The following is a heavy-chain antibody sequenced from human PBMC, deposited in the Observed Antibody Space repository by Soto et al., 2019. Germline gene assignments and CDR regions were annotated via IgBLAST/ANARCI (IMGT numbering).Heavy chain of an antibody. Sequence: EVQLSESGGGLVQPGGSLRLSCAASGFTFTSYALNWVRQAPGKGLEWVSGMSGIGDSTYNADSVKGRFTISRDITKNTLYLQMNNRRAEDTAVYYCARGRYGDYSFDFWGQGTLVTVSS. CDR2: MSGIGDST. CDR1: GFTFTSYA. D-gene: IGHD4-17*01. V-gene: IGHV3-23*01. CDR3: ARGRYGDYSFDF. J-gene: IGHJ4*02.